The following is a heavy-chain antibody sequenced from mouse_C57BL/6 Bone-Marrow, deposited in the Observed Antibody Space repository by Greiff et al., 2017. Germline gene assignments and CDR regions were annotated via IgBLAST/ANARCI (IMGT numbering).Heavy chain of an antibody. CDR1: GFTFSDFY. CDR3: ARDGNPERYAMDY. J-gene: IGHJ4*01. V-gene: IGHV7-1*01. D-gene: IGHD2-1*01. Sequence: VQLKESGGGLVQSGRSLRLSCATSGFTFSDFYMAWVRQAPGKGLECIAASRNKANDDTTEYRASVKGRFIVSSDTSQSILYLQMNGLRAEDNAIYYCARDGNPERYAMDYWGQGTSVTVSS. CDR2: SRNKANDDTT.